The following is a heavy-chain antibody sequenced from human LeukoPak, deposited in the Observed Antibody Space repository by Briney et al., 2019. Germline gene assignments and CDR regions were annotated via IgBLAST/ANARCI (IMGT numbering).Heavy chain of an antibody. V-gene: IGHV1-8*01. D-gene: IGHD2-15*01. CDR3: ARGAVRSCSGGNCYAPDF. Sequence: GASVTVSCTASGNTFSYYDINWVRQAAGQGLEWMGWMHFNTGNTGYAQKFQGRVSMTRDISRNTAYMELSSLRLEDTAVYFCARGAVRSCSGGNCYAPDFWGQGTLVTIS. CDR1: GNTFSYYD. CDR2: MHFNTGNT. J-gene: IGHJ4*02.